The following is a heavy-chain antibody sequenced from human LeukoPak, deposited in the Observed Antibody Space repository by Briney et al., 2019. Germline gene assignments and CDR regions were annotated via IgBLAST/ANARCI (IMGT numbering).Heavy chain of an antibody. D-gene: IGHD3-16*01. V-gene: IGHV4-59*01. CDR2: IYYSGST. Sequence: PSETLSLTCTVPGGSISSYYWSWIRQPPGKGLEWIGYIYYSGSTNYNPSLKSRVTISVDTSKNQFSLKLSSVTAADTAVYYCARGSGSPLGGVDYWGQGTLVTVSS. CDR1: GGSISSYY. J-gene: IGHJ4*02. CDR3: ARGSGSPLGGVDY.